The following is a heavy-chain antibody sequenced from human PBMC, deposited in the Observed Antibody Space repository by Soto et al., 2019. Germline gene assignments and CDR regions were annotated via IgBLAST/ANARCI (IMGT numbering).Heavy chain of an antibody. J-gene: IGHJ6*02. Sequence: SETLSLTCAVYGGSFSCYYWIWIRQPPGKGLEWIGEINHSGSTNYNPSLKSRVTISVDTSKNQFSLKLSSVTAADTAVYYCARVPEQLSLGMDVWGQGTTVTVSS. V-gene: IGHV4-34*01. D-gene: IGHD6-13*01. CDR1: GGSFSCYY. CDR2: INHSGST. CDR3: ARVPEQLSLGMDV.